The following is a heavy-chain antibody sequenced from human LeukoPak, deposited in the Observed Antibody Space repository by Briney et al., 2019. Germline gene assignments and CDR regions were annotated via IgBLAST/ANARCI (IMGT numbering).Heavy chain of an antibody. Sequence: ASVKVSCKASGYTFTGYYMHWVRQAPGQGLEWMGWINPNSGGTNYAQKFQGRVTMTRDTSISTAYMELSRLRSDDTAVYYCARSEGGPAAPTNWFDPWGQGTLVTVSS. CDR1: GYTFTGYY. J-gene: IGHJ5*02. D-gene: IGHD2-2*01. CDR3: ARSEGGPAAPTNWFDP. CDR2: INPNSGGT. V-gene: IGHV1-2*02.